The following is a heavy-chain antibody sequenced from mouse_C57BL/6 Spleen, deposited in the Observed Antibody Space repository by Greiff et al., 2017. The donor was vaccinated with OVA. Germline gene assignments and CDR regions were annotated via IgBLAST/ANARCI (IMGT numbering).Heavy chain of an antibody. J-gene: IGHJ4*01. CDR2: IHPNSGST. CDR1: GYTFTSYW. D-gene: IGHD2-3*01. CDR3: AGWLLQGDAMDY. V-gene: IGHV1-64*01. Sequence: QVQLQQPGAELVKPGASVKLSCKASGYTFTSYWMHWVKQRPGQGLEWIGMIHPNSGSTNYNEKFKSKATLTVDKSSSTAYMQLSSLTSEDSAFYYWAGWLLQGDAMDYWGQGTSVTVSS.